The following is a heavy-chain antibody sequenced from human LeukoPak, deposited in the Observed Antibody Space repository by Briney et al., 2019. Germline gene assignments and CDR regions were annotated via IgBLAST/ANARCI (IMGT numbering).Heavy chain of an antibody. J-gene: IGHJ4*02. CDR1: GFTFSNYW. V-gene: IGHV3-7*01. D-gene: IGHD2-2*01. CDR3: AGALDSSSSRYQAFEE. Sequence: SGGSLRFSCSASGFTFSNYWMSWVGQAPGKGLEWVANIKQDESEKYYVDSVKGRFTISRDNAKSSLYLQMNSLRAEDTAVYYCAGALDSSSSRYQAFEEWGQGTLVTVSS. CDR2: IKQDESEK.